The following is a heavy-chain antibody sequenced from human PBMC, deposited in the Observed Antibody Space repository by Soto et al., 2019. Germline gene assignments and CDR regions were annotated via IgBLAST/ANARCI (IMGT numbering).Heavy chain of an antibody. Sequence: AAVKVSCKGSGSTFTSNVMGWVRQAPGQGLEWMGWISTYNENMDSARQLQGRLTMTPDTPTTKADMELTNLKSDGTALYYCGYVSGYSTGDYSFDVWGLGTPVTVSS. J-gene: IGHJ4*02. CDR1: GSTFTSNV. CDR3: GYVSGYSTGDYSFDV. CDR2: ISTYNENM. V-gene: IGHV1-18*04. D-gene: IGHD5-18*01.